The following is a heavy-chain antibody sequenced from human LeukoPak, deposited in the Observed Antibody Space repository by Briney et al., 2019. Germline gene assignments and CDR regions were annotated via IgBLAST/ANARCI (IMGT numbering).Heavy chain of an antibody. CDR3: AKGQPTRYSSSWYFDY. V-gene: IGHV3-9*01. J-gene: IGHJ4*02. CDR2: ISWNSGRI. D-gene: IGHD6-13*01. CDR1: GFTFSSYA. Sequence: GGSLRLSCAASGFTFSSYAMSWVRQVPGKGLEWVSGISWNSGRIGYADSVKGRFTISRDNAKNSLYLQMNSLRAEDTALYYCAKGQPTRYSSSWYFDYWGQGTLVIVSS.